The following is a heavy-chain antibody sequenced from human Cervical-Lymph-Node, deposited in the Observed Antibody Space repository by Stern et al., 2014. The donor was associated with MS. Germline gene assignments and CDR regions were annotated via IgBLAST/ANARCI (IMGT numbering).Heavy chain of an antibody. V-gene: IGHV1-2*04. D-gene: IGHD3-9*01. CDR1: GYTFTGYY. CDR2: INPNSGGT. Sequence: QVQLVQSGAEVKKPGASVKVSCKASGYTFTGYYMHWVRQAPGQGLEWMGWINPNSGGTNYAQKFQGWVTMPRDTSISTAYMELSRLRSDDTAVYYCARGHDILTAYSYYFDYWGQGTLVTVSS. J-gene: IGHJ4*02. CDR3: ARGHDILTAYSYYFDY.